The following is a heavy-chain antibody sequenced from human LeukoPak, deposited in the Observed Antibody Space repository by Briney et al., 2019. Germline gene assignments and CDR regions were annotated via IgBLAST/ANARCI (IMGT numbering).Heavy chain of an antibody. CDR2: INAGNGNT. V-gene: IGHV1-3*01. CDR1: GYTFTSYA. Sequence: GASVKVSCKASGYTFTSYAMHWVRQAPGQRLEWMGWINAGNGNTKYSQKFQGRVTITRDTSASTAYMELSSLRSEDTAVYYCARAGIAVAGTALGGFDYWGQGTLVTVSS. J-gene: IGHJ4*02. CDR3: ARAGIAVAGTALGGFDY. D-gene: IGHD6-19*01.